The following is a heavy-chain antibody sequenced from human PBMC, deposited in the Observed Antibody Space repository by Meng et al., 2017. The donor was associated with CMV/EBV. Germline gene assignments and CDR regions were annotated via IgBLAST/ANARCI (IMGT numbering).Heavy chain of an antibody. CDR1: GYRFSDHY. Sequence: LEENRAGGNLSGASLKFSSHTSGYRFSDHYMHWVRQAPGQGLECMGWIYPNSVGTQYAQKFQDRVTMTRDTSISTVYMELSRLTSDDTAVYYCVRDHNWGPDYWGQGTLVTVSS. J-gene: IGHJ4*02. D-gene: IGHD1-1*01. CDR3: VRDHNWGPDY. CDR2: IYPNSVGT. V-gene: IGHV1-2*02.